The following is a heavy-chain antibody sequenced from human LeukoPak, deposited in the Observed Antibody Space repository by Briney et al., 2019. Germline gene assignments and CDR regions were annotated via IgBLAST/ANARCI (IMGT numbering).Heavy chain of an antibody. CDR3: ARTTYYYGSGSPGSWFDP. D-gene: IGHD3-10*01. V-gene: IGHV2-70*01. CDR2: IDWDDDK. J-gene: IGHJ5*02. CDR1: GFSLSTSGMC. Sequence: ESGPTLVNPTQTLTXTCTFSGFSLSTSGMCVSWIRQPPGKALEWLALIDWDDDKYYSTSLKTRLTISKDTSKNQVVLTMTNMDPVDTATYYCARTTYYYGSGSPGSWFDPWGQGTLVTVSS.